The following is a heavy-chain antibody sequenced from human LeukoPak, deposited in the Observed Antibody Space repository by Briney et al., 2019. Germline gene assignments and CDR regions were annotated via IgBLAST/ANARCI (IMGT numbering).Heavy chain of an antibody. CDR1: GGSLSGYY. Sequence: SVTLSLTCAVYGGSLSGYYWAWIRQPPGKGLEWIGNIYYSGSTYYNPSLKSRLTISVDTSKNQFSLKLTSVTAADTAVYYCARLNKPGWFDPWGQGTLVTVSS. V-gene: IGHV4-34*01. CDR3: ARLNKPGWFDP. D-gene: IGHD1-14*01. CDR2: IYYSGST. J-gene: IGHJ5*02.